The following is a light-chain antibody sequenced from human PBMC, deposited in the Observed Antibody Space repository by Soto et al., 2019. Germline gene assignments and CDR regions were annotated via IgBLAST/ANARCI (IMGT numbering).Light chain of an antibody. CDR3: AAWDDSLNGPV. Sequence: QAVVTQPPSASGTPGQRVTISCSGSSSNIGSNTVNWYQQLPGTAPKLLIYSNNQRSSGVPDRFSGSKSGTSASLAISGLQSEDEADYYCAAWDDSLNGPVFGGGTQLTVL. CDR2: SNN. V-gene: IGLV1-44*01. CDR1: SSNIGSNT. J-gene: IGLJ2*01.